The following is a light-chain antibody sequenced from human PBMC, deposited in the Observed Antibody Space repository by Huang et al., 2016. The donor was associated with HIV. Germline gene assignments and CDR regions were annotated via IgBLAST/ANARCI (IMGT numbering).Light chain of an antibody. CDR3: MQALRTPFT. CDR1: QSLMHSNGYNF. V-gene: IGKV2-28*01. Sequence: IVMTQSPVSLPVTPGEPASISCRSSQSLMHSNGYNFLDWYLQKPGQSPQLLIYLGSNRASGVPDRFSGSGSGTDFTLKISRVEAEDVGVYYCMQALRTPFTFGPGTKVDIK. J-gene: IGKJ3*01. CDR2: LGS.